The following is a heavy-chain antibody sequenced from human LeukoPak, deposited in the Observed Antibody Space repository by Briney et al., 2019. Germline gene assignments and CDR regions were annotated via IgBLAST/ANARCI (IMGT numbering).Heavy chain of an antibody. CDR3: ARGPSHDSSGYYYRRKAFDI. J-gene: IGHJ3*02. Sequence: GASVKLSCTASGYTFTGYYMHWVRQAPGQGLEWMGWINPNRGSTNYAQKLKGRFTITRDTSISTAYMEVSRLRSDETAVYYCARGPSHDSSGYYYRRKAFDIWGQGTMVTVSS. V-gene: IGHV1-2*02. CDR1: GYTFTGYY. CDR2: INPNRGST. D-gene: IGHD3-22*01.